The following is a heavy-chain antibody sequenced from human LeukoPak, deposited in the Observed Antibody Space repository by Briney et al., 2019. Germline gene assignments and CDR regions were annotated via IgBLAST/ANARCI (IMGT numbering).Heavy chain of an antibody. V-gene: IGHV4-34*01. J-gene: IGHJ4*02. D-gene: IGHD6-19*01. CDR2: INHGGSP. CDR1: GGSLSGHY. CDR3: ARGPNIPVAAY. Sequence: SETLSLTCAVHGGSLSGHYCIWIRQPPGKGLEWIGEINHGGSPNYSPSFKSRVSISVDTSKNQFSLSLRSVTAADTAVYYCARGPNIPVAAYWGQGTLVTVSS.